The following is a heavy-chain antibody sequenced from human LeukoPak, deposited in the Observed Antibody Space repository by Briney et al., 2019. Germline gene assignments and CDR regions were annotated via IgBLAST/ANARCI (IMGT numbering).Heavy chain of an antibody. CDR2: IRYDGSNK. Sequence: GGSLRLSCAASGFTFSNYGMHWVRQAPGKGLEWVAFIRYDGSNKYYADSVKGRFTISRDNSKNTLYLQMHSLRAEDTAVYYCAKDHSRSGSYPTSFDYWGQGTLVTVSS. CDR3: AKDHSRSGSYPTSFDY. V-gene: IGHV3-30*02. J-gene: IGHJ4*02. D-gene: IGHD3-10*01. CDR1: GFTFSNYG.